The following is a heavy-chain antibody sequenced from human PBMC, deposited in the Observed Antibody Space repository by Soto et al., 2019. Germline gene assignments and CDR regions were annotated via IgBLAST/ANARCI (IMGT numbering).Heavy chain of an antibody. CDR2: INAGNGKT. CDR3: ARGILVAATADYYLDS. CDR1: GYIFTNYA. D-gene: IGHD2-15*01. J-gene: IGHJ5*01. Sequence: ASVKVSCKASGYIFTNYAIHWVRQAPGQRLEWMGWINAGNGKTKYSQNFQCRVTITRDTSASIAYMEVNGLRSEDTAVYYCARGILVAATADYYLDSLGQATLVTVSS. V-gene: IGHV1-3*01.